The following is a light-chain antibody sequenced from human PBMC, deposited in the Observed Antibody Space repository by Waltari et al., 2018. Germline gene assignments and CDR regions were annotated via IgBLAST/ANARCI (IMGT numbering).Light chain of an antibody. CDR2: GAS. V-gene: IGKV3-20*01. CDR3: QHYLRLPVT. J-gene: IGKJ1*01. Sequence: EIELTQSPGTLSLSLGERATVPCRASQRVSRALAWYQQKPGQAPRLLIYGASTRATGIPDRFSGSGSETDFSLTISRLEPDDFAVYYCQHYLRLPVTFGQGTTVEI. CDR1: QRVSRA.